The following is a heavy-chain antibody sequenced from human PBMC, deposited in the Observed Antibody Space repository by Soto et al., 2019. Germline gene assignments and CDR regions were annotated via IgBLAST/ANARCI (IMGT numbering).Heavy chain of an antibody. CDR1: GYTFTNYA. D-gene: IGHD3-10*02. V-gene: IGHV1-3*01. CDR2: INAGNDNT. Sequence: ASVKVSCKASGYTFTNYAIHWVRQAPGQRLEWMGWINAGNDNTKYSQSLQGRVTMTTDTSASTAYVELRSLRSEDTAVYYFARLLKGGDVPENWLDPWGQGTLVTVSS. J-gene: IGHJ5*02. CDR3: ARLLKGGDVPENWLDP.